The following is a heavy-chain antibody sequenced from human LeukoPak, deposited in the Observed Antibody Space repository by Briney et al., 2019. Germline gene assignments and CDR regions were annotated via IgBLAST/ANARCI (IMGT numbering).Heavy chain of an antibody. V-gene: IGHV3-23*01. CDR2: FSGSGGST. CDR1: GFTFSSYA. CDR3: ACYLAVAGREFDY. D-gene: IGHD6-19*01. Sequence: GGSLRLSCAASGFTFSSYAMSWVRQAPGKGLEWVSAFSGSGGSTYYADSVKGRFTISRDNSKNTLYLQMNSLRAEDTAVYYCACYLAVAGREFDYWGQGTLVTVSS. J-gene: IGHJ4*02.